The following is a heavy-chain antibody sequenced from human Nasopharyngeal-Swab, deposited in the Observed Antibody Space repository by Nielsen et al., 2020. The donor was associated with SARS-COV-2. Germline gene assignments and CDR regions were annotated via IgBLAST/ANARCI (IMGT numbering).Heavy chain of an antibody. V-gene: IGHV1-18*04. D-gene: IGHD6-13*01. CDR1: GYTFTSYG. J-gene: IGHJ6*03. CDR2: ISAYNGNT. CDR3: ASSSSGYSSSWYYYYYMDV. Sequence: AAVKVSCKASGYTFTSYGISWVRQAPGQGREWMGWISAYNGNTNYAQKLQGRVTMTTDTSTSTAYMELRSLRSDDTAVYYCASSSSGYSSSWYYYYYMDVWGKGTTVTVSS.